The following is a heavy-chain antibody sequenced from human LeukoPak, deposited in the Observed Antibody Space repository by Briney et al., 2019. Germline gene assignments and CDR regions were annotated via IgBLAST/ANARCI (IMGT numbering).Heavy chain of an antibody. Sequence: GGSLRLSCAASGFTFSRYSMTWVRQAPGKGLEWVSSFTSMSRTIYYADSVKGRFTITRDDAKESMYLQMNSLRAEDTAIYYCARQSSGIAATDKIDYWGQGALVTVSS. CDR3: ARQSSGIAATDKIDY. V-gene: IGHV3-21*01. J-gene: IGHJ4*02. D-gene: IGHD6-13*01. CDR2: FTSMSRTI. CDR1: GFTFSRYS.